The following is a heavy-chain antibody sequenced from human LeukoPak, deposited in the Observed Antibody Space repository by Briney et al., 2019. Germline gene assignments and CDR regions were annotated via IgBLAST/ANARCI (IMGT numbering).Heavy chain of an antibody. D-gene: IGHD5-12*01. Sequence: GGSLRLSCTSSGFIVRSNYMRWCRQAPRRGLEWASVIYNDGSTNYADSVKGRFIISKAISKNTLYLQMNNLRADDTAFYYCARESGYAVGDFWGRGTLVTVSS. V-gene: IGHV3-53*01. CDR1: GFIVRSNY. J-gene: IGHJ4*02. CDR2: IYNDGST. CDR3: ARESGYAVGDF.